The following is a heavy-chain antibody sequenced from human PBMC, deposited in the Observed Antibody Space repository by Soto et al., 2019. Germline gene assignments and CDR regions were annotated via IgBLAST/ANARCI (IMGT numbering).Heavy chain of an antibody. CDR2: IYYSGST. J-gene: IGHJ5*02. Sequence: SETLXLTCTVSGGXISSSSYYWGXIRQPPGKGLEWIGSIYYSGSTYYNPSLKSRVTISVDTSKNQFSLKLSSVTAADTAVYYCARMIDGPPKNWFDPWGQGTLVNVSS. D-gene: IGHD3-16*01. CDR1: GGXISSSSYY. V-gene: IGHV4-39*01. CDR3: ARMIDGPPKNWFDP.